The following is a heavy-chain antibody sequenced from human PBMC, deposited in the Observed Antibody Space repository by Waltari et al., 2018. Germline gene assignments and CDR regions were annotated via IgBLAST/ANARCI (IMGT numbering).Heavy chain of an antibody. J-gene: IGHJ2*01. CDR2: FDPEDGET. V-gene: IGHV1-24*01. CDR1: GYTLTEFS. CDR3: ATGWAKITGTTDGFWYFDL. D-gene: IGHD1-7*01. Sequence: QVQLVQSGAEVKKPGASVKVSCKVSGYTLTEFSMHWVRQAPGKGLEWMGGFDPEDGETIYAQKFQGRVTMTEDTSTDTAYMELSSLRSEDTAVYYCATGWAKITGTTDGFWYFDLWGRGTLVTVSS.